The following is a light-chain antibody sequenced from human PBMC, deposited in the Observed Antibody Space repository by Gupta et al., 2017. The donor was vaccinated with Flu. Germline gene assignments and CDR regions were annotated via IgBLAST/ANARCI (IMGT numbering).Light chain of an antibody. J-gene: IGKJ1*01. CDR3: RQALQTPWT. CDR2: LGS. V-gene: IGKV2-28*01. CDR1: QSLLHSNGYNY. Sequence: DIVMTQSPLSLPVTPGEPAPISCRSSQSLLHSNGYNYLDWYLQKPGQSPQLLLYLGSNRASAVPDTISGSGSGTDFTLKIIRGEAEDVGVYYCRQALQTPWTFGQGTKVEIK.